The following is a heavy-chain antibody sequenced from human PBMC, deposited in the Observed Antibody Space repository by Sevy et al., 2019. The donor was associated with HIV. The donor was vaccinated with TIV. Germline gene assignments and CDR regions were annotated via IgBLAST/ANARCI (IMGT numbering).Heavy chain of an antibody. V-gene: IGHV3-74*01. J-gene: IGHJ4*02. Sequence: GGSLRLSCAASGFTFTSDYMHWVRQPPGKGLVWVSHINTDGKIIRYADSVKGGFTTSRDNAKNTLYLQMNSLRAEDTAVYYCARGSRGTFGSWGQGTLVTVSS. D-gene: IGHD1-26*01. CDR3: ARGSRGTFGS. CDR2: INTDGKII. CDR1: GFTFTSDY.